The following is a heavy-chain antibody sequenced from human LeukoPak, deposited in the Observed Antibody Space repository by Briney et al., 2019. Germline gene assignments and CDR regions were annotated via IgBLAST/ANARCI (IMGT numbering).Heavy chain of an antibody. CDR1: GFTFSSYW. D-gene: IGHD4-23*01. J-gene: IGHJ4*02. Sequence: GGSLRLSCAASGFTFSSYWMSWVRQAPGKGLEWVANIKQDGSEKYYVDSVKGRFTISRDNAKNSLYLQMNSLRAEDTAVYYCARDKVVGTSYFDYWGQGTLVTVSS. V-gene: IGHV3-7*01. CDR3: ARDKVVGTSYFDY. CDR2: IKQDGSEK.